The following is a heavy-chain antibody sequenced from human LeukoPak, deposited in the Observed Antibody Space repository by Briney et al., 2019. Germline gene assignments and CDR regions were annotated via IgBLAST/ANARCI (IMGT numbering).Heavy chain of an antibody. CDR2: IIPILGIA. D-gene: IGHD6-19*01. V-gene: IGHV1-69*04. CDR3: ARDDSSGYKGFDY. Sequence: SVKVSCKASGVTLSSYAISWVRQAPGQGLEWMGRIIPILGIANYAQKLQGRVTITADTTTSTAYMELSSLRSEDTAVYYCARDDSSGYKGFDYWGQGTLVTVSS. J-gene: IGHJ4*02. CDR1: GVTLSSYA.